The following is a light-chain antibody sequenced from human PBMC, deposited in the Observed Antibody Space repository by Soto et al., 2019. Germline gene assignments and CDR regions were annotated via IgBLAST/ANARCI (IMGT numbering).Light chain of an antibody. CDR1: QTVSSKF. CDR2: GAS. CDR3: QQYGSWPIT. V-gene: IGKV3-20*01. J-gene: IGKJ5*01. Sequence: EIVLTQSPGTLSLSPGERATLSCRASQTVSSKFLGWYQQKPGQAPRLLIHGASSRAPGIPDRFSGSGSVTDFTLTISRLEPEDFAVYYCQQYGSWPITFGQGTRMEIK.